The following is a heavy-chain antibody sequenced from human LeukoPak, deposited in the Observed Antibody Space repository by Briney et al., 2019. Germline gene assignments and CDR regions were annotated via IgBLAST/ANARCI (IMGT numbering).Heavy chain of an antibody. CDR3: VRRDITSRYVVWFDP. CDR1: GYSFTSYW. CDR2: IYPGDSDI. Sequence: GESLKIFCKGSGYSFTSYWIGWVRQMPGKGLELMGIIYPGDSDIRYSPSFQGQVTISADKSINTAYLQWSSLKASDTAIYYCVRRDITSRYVVWFDPLGQGTPVTASS. V-gene: IGHV5-51*03. D-gene: IGHD2-2*01. J-gene: IGHJ5*02.